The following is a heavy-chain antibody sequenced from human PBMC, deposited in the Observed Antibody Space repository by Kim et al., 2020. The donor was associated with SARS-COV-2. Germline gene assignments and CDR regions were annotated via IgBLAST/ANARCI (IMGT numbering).Heavy chain of an antibody. Sequence: SETLSLTCNVSGGSITSTSYFWGWIRQPPGRGLEWIGSVYYRGSTYYNPSLKSRVTISVDTSKNQFSLKLTSVTAADTAVYYCVRPYSTGWYSAAMDVWGQGTTVTVSS. CDR2: VYYRGST. CDR3: VRPYSTGWYSAAMDV. J-gene: IGHJ6*02. D-gene: IGHD6-19*01. V-gene: IGHV4-39*01. CDR1: GGSITSTSYF.